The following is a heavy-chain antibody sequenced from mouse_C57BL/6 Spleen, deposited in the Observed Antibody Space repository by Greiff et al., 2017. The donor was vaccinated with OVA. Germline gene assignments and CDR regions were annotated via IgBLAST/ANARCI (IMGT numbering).Heavy chain of an antibody. V-gene: IGHV1-26*01. J-gene: IGHJ2*01. D-gene: IGHD4-1*01. CDR2: INPNNGGT. Sequence: VQLQQSGPELVKPGASVKISCKASGYTFTDYYMNWVKQSHGKSLEWIGDINPNNGGTSYNQKFKGKATLTVDKSSSTAYMELRSLTSEDDAVYYCARKLNYWGQGTTLTVSS. CDR1: GYTFTDYY. CDR3: ARKLNY.